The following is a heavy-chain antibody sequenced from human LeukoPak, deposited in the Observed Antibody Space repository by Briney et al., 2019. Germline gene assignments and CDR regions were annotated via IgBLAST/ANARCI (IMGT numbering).Heavy chain of an antibody. Sequence: GGSLRLSCAASGFTFSSYSMNWVRQAPGKGLEWVSSISSSSSYIYYADSVKGRFTTSRDNAKNSLYLQMNSLRAEDTAVYYCASLTGTTFANWFDPWGQGTLVTVSS. CDR3: ASLTGTTFANWFDP. CDR1: GFTFSSYS. J-gene: IGHJ5*02. V-gene: IGHV3-21*01. CDR2: ISSSSSYI. D-gene: IGHD1-7*01.